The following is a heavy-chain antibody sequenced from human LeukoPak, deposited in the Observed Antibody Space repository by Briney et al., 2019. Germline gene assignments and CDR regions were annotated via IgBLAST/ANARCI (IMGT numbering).Heavy chain of an antibody. D-gene: IGHD3-9*01. CDR1: GFTFTSSA. CDR2: IVVGSGNT. CDR3: AASPSVTSGYYYGMDV. V-gene: IGHV1-58*02. J-gene: IGHJ6*02. Sequence: VASVKVSCKASGFTFTSSAMQWVRQARGQRLEWIGWIVVGSGNTNYAQMFQERVTITRDMSTSTAYMELSSLTSEDTAVYYCAASPSVTSGYYYGMDVWGQGTTVTVSS.